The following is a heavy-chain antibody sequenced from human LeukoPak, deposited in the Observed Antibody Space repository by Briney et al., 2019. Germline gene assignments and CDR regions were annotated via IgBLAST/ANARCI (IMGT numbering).Heavy chain of an antibody. V-gene: IGHV4-38-2*02. CDR1: GGSISSDSY. J-gene: IGHJ5*02. CDR2: IYYSGAT. Sequence: SETLSLTCTVSGGSISSDSYWGWIRQPPGKGLEWIGTIYYSGATYYSPSLKSRVTISLDTSKNHFSLRLTSVTAADTAVYYCAKFGSTSGRGFDPWGQGTLVTVSS. D-gene: IGHD2-2*01. CDR3: AKFGSTSGRGFDP.